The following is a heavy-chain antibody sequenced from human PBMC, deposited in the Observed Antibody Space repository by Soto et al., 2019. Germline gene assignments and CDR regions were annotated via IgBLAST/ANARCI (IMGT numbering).Heavy chain of an antibody. CDR2: ISGSGVSI. D-gene: IGHD3-10*01. V-gene: IGHV3-23*01. CDR1: GFSFSSYA. Sequence: PGGSLRLSCAASGFSFSSYAMSWVRQAPGKGLEWVSGISGSGVSIHYADSVKGRFTISRDNSKNTVYLQMSDLRADDTAIYYCAKDAVYNDGLWLMDLWGQGTQVTVSS. J-gene: IGHJ4*02. CDR3: AKDAVYNDGLWLMDL.